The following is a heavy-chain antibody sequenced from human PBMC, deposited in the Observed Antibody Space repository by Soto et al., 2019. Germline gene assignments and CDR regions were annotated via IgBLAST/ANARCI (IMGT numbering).Heavy chain of an antibody. CDR2: ISTYNGDT. Sequence: QVQLVQSGAEVKKPGASVKVSCKASGYTFTSYDINWLRLAPGQGLEWMGWISTYNGDTNYAQKFQGRVTMTTDTSTSTAYMELRSLRSDDTAVYYCARSDRFGPYYLDYCGPGTLDTVSS. CDR3: ARSDRFGPYYLDY. D-gene: IGHD3-16*01. CDR1: GYTFTSYD. J-gene: IGHJ4*02. V-gene: IGHV1-18*01.